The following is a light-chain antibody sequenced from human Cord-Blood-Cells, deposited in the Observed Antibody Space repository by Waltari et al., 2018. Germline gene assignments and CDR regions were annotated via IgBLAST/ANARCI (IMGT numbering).Light chain of an antibody. V-gene: IGLV2-23*03. CDR2: EGS. J-gene: IGLJ2*01. CDR1: SSDVGSYNL. CDR3: CSYAGSSTFVV. Sequence: QSALTQPASVSGSPGQSITIPSTGTSSDVGSYNLVSWYQQHPGKAPNLMIYEGSKRPSGVSNRFSGSKSGNTASLTISGLQAEDEADYYCCSYAGSSTFVVFGGGTKLTVL.